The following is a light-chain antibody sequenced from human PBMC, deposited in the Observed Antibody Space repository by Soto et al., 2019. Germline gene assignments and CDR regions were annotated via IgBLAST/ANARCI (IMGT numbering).Light chain of an antibody. V-gene: IGLV2-11*01. CDR2: DVS. J-gene: IGLJ3*02. Sequence: QSVLTQPRSVSGSPGQSVTISCTGTNSDIGNYNFVSWYQQHPGKAPKVMIYDVSKRPSGVPDRFSGSKSGNTASLTISGLQAEYEADYYCCSYAGTNSLKVFGGGTKVTVL. CDR3: CSYAGTNSLKV. CDR1: NSDIGNYNF.